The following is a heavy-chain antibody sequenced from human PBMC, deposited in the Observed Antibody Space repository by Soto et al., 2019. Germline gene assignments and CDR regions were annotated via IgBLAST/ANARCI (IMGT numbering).Heavy chain of an antibody. CDR3: AKNQGVELVPLATVDWFDP. D-gene: IGHD1-26*01. CDR2: ISGSGFKK. J-gene: IGHJ5*02. V-gene: IGHV3-23*01. Sequence: GGSLRLSCAASGFIFENFGMSWVRQAPGKGLEWISSISGSGFKKYYADSVKGRFTISRDNSKSTVYLELNNLSAEDTAIYHCAKNQGVELVPLATVDWFDPWGQGSVVTVSS. CDR1: GFIFENFG.